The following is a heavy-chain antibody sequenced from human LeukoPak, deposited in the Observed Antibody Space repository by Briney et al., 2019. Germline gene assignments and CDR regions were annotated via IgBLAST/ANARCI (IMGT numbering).Heavy chain of an antibody. J-gene: IGHJ4*02. V-gene: IGHV3-64D*06. Sequence: GSLRLSCSASGFTFSSYAMHWVRQAPGKGLEYVSAISSNGGSTFYADSVKGRFTISRDNSKNTLYLQMSSLRAEDTAVFYCVKSGGDYYGSGSYYNPYYFDYWGQGTLVTVSS. CDR2: ISSNGGST. D-gene: IGHD3-10*01. CDR1: GFTFSSYA. CDR3: VKSGGDYYGSGSYYNPYYFDY.